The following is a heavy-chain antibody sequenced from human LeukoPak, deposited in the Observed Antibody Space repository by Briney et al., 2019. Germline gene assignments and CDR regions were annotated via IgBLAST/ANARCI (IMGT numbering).Heavy chain of an antibody. D-gene: IGHD3-10*01. Sequence: VGALRLSCAASGVTFSSYGTHWVRQAPGKGLGWVAFIWYEGSNKYYADSVKGRFTISRDNSKNTLYLQMNSLRAEDTAVYYCAKDSRRYYGSGSYYNVWGQGTLVTVSS. CDR2: IWYEGSNK. J-gene: IGHJ4*02. V-gene: IGHV3-30*02. CDR1: GVTFSSYG. CDR3: AKDSRRYYGSGSYYNV.